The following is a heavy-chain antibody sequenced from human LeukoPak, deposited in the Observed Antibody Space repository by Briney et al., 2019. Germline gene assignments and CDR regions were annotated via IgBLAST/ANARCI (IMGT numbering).Heavy chain of an antibody. J-gene: IGHJ4*02. CDR2: ISSSSSYI. D-gene: IGHD3-10*01. CDR3: AKNGGGSGSYLGY. Sequence: GGSLRLSCAASGFTFSSYSMNWVRQAPGKGLEWVSSISSSSSYIYYADSVKGRFTISRDNAKNSLYLQMNILRAEATAVYYCAKNGGGSGSYLGYWGQGTLVTVSS. CDR1: GFTFSSYS. V-gene: IGHV3-21*04.